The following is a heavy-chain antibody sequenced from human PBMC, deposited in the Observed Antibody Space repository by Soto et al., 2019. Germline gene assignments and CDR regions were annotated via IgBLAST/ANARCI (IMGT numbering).Heavy chain of an antibody. V-gene: IGHV4-34*01. CDR2: INHSGST. CDR3: ARRNKKNYYYYGMDV. J-gene: IGHJ6*02. Sequence: SETLSLTCAVYGGSFSGYYWSWIRQPPGKGLEWIGEINHSGSTNYNPSLKSRVTISVDTSKNQFSLKLSSVTAADTAVYYCARRNKKNYYYYGMDVWGQGTKVTVSS. CDR1: GGSFSGYY.